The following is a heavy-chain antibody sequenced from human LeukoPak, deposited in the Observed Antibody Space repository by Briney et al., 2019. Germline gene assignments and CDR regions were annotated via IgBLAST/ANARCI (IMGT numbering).Heavy chain of an antibody. J-gene: IGHJ6*02. CDR3: AATTVTTSLNYGMDV. CDR1: GYTFTSYD. Sequence: ASVKVSCKASGYTFTSYDINWVRQATGQGLEWMGWMNPNSGNTGYAQKFQGRVTMTRNTSISTAYMELSSLRSEDTAVYYCAATTVTTSLNYGMDVWGQGTTVTVSS. V-gene: IGHV1-8*01. D-gene: IGHD4-17*01. CDR2: MNPNSGNT.